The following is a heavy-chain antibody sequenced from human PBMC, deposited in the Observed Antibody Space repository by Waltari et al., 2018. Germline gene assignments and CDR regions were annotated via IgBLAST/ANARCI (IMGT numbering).Heavy chain of an antibody. Sequence: EVQLLQSGGGLVQPGGSVRLSCGVSGFTFSSYTMSWVRQAPGKGLEWVSNVSSSGGNTYYADSVKGRFAISRDNSENTLSLQINSVRAEDTAVYYCAKGGIVGNSGTFDSWGQGTLVTVSS. CDR2: VSSSGGNT. CDR3: AKGGIVGNSGTFDS. J-gene: IGHJ5*01. V-gene: IGHV3-23*01. CDR1: GFTFSSYT. D-gene: IGHD3-16*01.